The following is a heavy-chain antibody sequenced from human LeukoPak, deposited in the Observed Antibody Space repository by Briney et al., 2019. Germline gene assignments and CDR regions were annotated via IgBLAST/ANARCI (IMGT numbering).Heavy chain of an antibody. V-gene: IGHV4-61*01. CDR1: GGSVSSTTYY. D-gene: IGHD6-19*01. J-gene: IGHJ4*02. CDR2: MYYSGNT. Sequence: PSETLSLTCTVSGGSVSSTTYYWSWIRQPPGKGLEWIGHMYYSGNTNYNPSLKSRVTISVDTSRNQFSLKLSSVTAADTAVYYCARGESSGWYSSHLDYWGQGTLVTVSS. CDR3: ARGESSGWYSSHLDY.